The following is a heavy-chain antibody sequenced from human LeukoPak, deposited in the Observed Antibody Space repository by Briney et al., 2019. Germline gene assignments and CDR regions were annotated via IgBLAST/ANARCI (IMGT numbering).Heavy chain of an antibody. Sequence: PGGSLRLSCAASGFTFSRYWMHWVRQAPGKGLVWVSRINSDGSSTNYADSVKGRFSISRDNAENTLYLQMNSLRDEDTAVYYCVSPRWWQDAFDIWGQGTVVTVSS. J-gene: IGHJ3*02. D-gene: IGHD2-15*01. V-gene: IGHV3-74*01. CDR1: GFTFSRYW. CDR3: VSPRWWQDAFDI. CDR2: INSDGSST.